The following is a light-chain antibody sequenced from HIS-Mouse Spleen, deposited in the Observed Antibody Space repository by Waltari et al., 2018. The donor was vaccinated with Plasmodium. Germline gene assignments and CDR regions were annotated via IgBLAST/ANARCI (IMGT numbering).Light chain of an antibody. CDR3: QQYNNWSFT. J-gene: IGKJ3*01. CDR1: QSVSSN. CDR2: GAS. Sequence: EIVMTQSPATLSVSPGERATLSCRASQSVSSNLAWYQQQTGQAPRLLIYGASTRATGIPARFSGSGSGTEFTLTISSLQSEDFAVYYCQQYNNWSFTFGPGTKVDIK. V-gene: IGKV3-15*01.